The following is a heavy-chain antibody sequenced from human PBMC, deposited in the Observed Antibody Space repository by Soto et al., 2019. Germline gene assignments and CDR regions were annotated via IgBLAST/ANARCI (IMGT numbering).Heavy chain of an antibody. CDR2: IDPSDSYT. Sequence: GESLKISCKGSGYSFTSYWISWVRQMPGKGLEWMRRIDPSDSYTNYSPSFQGHVTISADKSISTAYLQWSSLKASDTAMYYCAAGGPLGYCSSTSCSYYFDYWGQGTLVTVSS. CDR3: AAGGPLGYCSSTSCSYYFDY. CDR1: GYSFTSYW. D-gene: IGHD2-2*01. V-gene: IGHV5-10-1*01. J-gene: IGHJ4*02.